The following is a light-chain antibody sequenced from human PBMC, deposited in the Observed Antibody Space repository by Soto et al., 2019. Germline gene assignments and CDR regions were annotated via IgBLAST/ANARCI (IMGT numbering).Light chain of an antibody. CDR1: QSVSNY. CDR2: DAS. CDR3: QQSYYNPT. Sequence: DIQMTQSPSSLSSSVGDRVTITCRASQSVSNYLHWYQQKPGKAPNLLIYDASSLQSEVPSMFSGSGSGTDVTLTFSSLQHEDFATYYWQQSYYNPTFGQGTNVQI. J-gene: IGKJ1*01. V-gene: IGKV1-39*01.